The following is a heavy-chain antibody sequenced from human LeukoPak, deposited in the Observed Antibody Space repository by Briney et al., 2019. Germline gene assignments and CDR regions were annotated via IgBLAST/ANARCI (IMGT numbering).Heavy chain of an antibody. V-gene: IGHV3-9*01. CDR1: GFTFDDYA. D-gene: IGHD2-8*01. J-gene: IGHJ2*01. CDR2: ISWNSGGV. CDR3: ARGRGXFXMVPYFDL. Sequence: GGSLRLSCAASGFTFDDYAMHWLRQAPGKGLEWVSGISWNSGGVLYADSVKGRFSISRDNAKNSLYLQLTSLRTDDTALYYCARGRGXFXMVPYFDLWGRGTLVTVS.